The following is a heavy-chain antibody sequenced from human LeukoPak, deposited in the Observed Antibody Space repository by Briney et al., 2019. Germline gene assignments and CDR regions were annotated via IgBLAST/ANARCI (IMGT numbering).Heavy chain of an antibody. Sequence: GGSLRLSCAASGFTFSSYAMTWVRQAPGKGLEWISAISCSAYSTSYADSVKGRFTISRDNSKNTLYLKMNSLRAEDTAIYYCARNTSGFKLGDAFDIWGQGTMVTVSS. CDR1: GFTFSSYA. D-gene: IGHD3-22*01. J-gene: IGHJ3*02. CDR3: ARNTSGFKLGDAFDI. CDR2: ISCSAYST. V-gene: IGHV3-23*01.